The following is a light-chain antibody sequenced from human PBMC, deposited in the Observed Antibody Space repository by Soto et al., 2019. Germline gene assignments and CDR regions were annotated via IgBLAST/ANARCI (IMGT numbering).Light chain of an antibody. CDR3: LQKYFAPFT. CDR2: AAS. V-gene: IGKV1-6*01. J-gene: IGKJ3*01. CDR1: QGIRND. Sequence: AIQMTQSPSSLSASVGDRVTITCRASQGIRNDLDWFQQKPGNAPKLLIYAASNLPSGVPARFSGSGSGTDFTLTISSLQPEDFATYYCLQKYFAPFTFGPGTKVDIK.